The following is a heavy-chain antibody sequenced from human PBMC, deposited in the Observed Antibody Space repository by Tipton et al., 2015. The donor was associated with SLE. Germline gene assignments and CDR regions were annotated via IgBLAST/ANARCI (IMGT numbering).Heavy chain of an antibody. V-gene: IGHV3-23*01. CDR2: IGESDDKT. CDR1: GFTFRTYA. CDR3: AKDLRFY. Sequence: SLRLSCEVSGFTFRTYAMNWVRQAPGKGLEWVSVIGESDDKTAYADSVKGRFTISRDSSKNMVHLQINSLTYEDAAVYYCAKDLRFYWDQGTLVTVSS. J-gene: IGHJ4*02.